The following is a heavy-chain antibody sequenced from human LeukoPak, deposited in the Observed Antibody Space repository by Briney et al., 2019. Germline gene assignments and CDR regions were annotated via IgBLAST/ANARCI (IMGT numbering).Heavy chain of an antibody. Sequence: SETLSLTCTVSGGSISYFYWSWIRQPAGKGLEWIGRIYTSGTTEYNPSLKSRVTISVDTSKNQFSLKLSSVTAADTAVNYCARPFVVGDAFDIWGQGTMVTVSS. CDR2: IYTSGTT. V-gene: IGHV4-4*07. CDR3: ARPFVVGDAFDI. CDR1: GGSISYFY. D-gene: IGHD1-26*01. J-gene: IGHJ3*02.